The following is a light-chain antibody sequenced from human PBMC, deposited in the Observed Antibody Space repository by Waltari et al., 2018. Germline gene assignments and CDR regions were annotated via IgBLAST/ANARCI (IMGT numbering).Light chain of an antibody. J-gene: IGKJ5*01. V-gene: IGKV3D-15*01. Sequence: EIVMPQSPPTLSVSPGERATLSCRASQSVSNSLAWYQHRPDRAPRLLIHSASTRAPGIPARFSGSGSETEFTLTISNLQSEDFALYYCQQYNNWPPITFGQGTRLEIK. CDR3: QQYNNWPPIT. CDR1: QSVSNS. CDR2: SAS.